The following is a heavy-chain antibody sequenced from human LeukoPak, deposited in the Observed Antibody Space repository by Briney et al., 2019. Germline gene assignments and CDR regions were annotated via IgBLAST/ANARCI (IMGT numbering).Heavy chain of an antibody. D-gene: IGHD2-2*01. CDR3: ARVIVVVPAASGWFDP. CDR2: IYHSGST. V-gene: IGHV4-30-2*01. J-gene: IGHJ5*02. Sequence: PSQTLSLTCTVSGGSISSGGYYWSWIRQPPGKGLEWIGYIYHSGSTYYNPSLKSRVTISVDTSKNQFSLKLSSVTAADTAVYYCARVIVVVPAASGWFDPWGQGTLVTVSS. CDR1: GGSISSGGYY.